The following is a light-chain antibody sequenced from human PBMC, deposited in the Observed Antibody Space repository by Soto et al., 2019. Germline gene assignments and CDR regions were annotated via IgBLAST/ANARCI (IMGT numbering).Light chain of an antibody. V-gene: IGKV3D-15*01. CDR3: QQYHHWPGT. CDR2: GAS. CDR1: QSVSNN. Sequence: EIVMTQSPATLSVSPGERATLSCRASQSVSNNYLAWYQQKPGQAPRLLIYGASNRATGIPDRFSGSGSETEFTLTISSLQSEDFAVYYCQQYHHWPGTFGQGTKVDIK. J-gene: IGKJ2*01.